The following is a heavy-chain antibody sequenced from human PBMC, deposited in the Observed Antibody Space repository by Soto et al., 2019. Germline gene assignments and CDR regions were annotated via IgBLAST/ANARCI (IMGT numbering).Heavy chain of an antibody. Sequence: LEILSLTCTVSGGSIISSSYYWGWIRQPPGKGLEWIGSIYYSGSTYYNPSLKSRVTISVDTSKNQFSLKLSSVTAADTAVYYCARHVNPWAQGAFDIWGQGTMVTVSS. CDR3: ARHVNPWAQGAFDI. D-gene: IGHD7-27*01. CDR1: GGSIISSSYY. CDR2: IYYSGST. V-gene: IGHV4-39*01. J-gene: IGHJ3*02.